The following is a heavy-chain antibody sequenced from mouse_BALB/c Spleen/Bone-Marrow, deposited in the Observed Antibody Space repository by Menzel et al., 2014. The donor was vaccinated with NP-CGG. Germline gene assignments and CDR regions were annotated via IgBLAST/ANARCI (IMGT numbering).Heavy chain of an antibody. D-gene: IGHD1-1*01. CDR1: GFSIKVTY. J-gene: IGHJ4*01. CDR3: ALLLRYYAMDY. Sequence: VQLKHSGAELVKPGASVKLSCTASGFSIKVTYMHWVKQRPEQGLEWIGRIDPANGNTKYDPKFQGKATITADTSSNTAYLQLSSLTSEDTAVYYCALLLRYYAMDYWGQGTSVTVSS. V-gene: IGHV14-3*02. CDR2: IDPANGNT.